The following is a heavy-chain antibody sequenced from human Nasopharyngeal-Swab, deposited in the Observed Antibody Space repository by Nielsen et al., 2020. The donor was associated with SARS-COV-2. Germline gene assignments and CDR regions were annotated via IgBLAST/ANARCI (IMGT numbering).Heavy chain of an antibody. CDR2: ISSDESTT. V-gene: IGHV3-74*01. Sequence: GGSLRLSCAASGFSFSIYWMHWVRQPPGKGLVWVSGISSDESTTTYADSMKGRFTISRDNAKKSLYLQMNSLRAEDTAVYYCARGVETIHHWGQGSLVTVSS. J-gene: IGHJ1*01. CDR3: ARGVETIHH. CDR1: GFSFSIYW. D-gene: IGHD5-24*01.